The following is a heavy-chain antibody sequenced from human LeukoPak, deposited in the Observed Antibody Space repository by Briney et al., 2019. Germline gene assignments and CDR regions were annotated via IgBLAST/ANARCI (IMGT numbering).Heavy chain of an antibody. CDR1: GYTFTSYG. CDR2: ISAYNGNT. J-gene: IGHJ3*02. V-gene: IGHV1-18*01. Sequence: ASVRVSCKASGYTFTSYGITWVRQAPGQGLEWMGWISAYNGNTNSAQKVQGRVTMTTDTSTTTAYMELRSLRSDDTAVYYCARDRPDDVWSGCNAFATWGQGTMVIVSS. CDR3: ARDRPDDVWSGCNAFAT. D-gene: IGHD3-3*01.